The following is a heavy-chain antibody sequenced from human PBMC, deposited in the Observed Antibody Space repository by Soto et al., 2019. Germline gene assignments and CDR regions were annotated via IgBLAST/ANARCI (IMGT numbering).Heavy chain of an antibody. V-gene: IGHV4-4*02. CDR3: ASRDQGTSVHX. J-gene: IGHJ4*02. CDR1: GGSFTSNNW. CDR2: IYRTGSN. D-gene: IGHD1-7*01. Sequence: SETLSLTCAVSGGSFTSNNWWTWVRQPPGQGLEWIWEIYRTGSNNYNPSLKSRFNISLDKSESQFSLKVTSLTAADTAVYYCASRDQGTSVHXWGQGTLVTVSX.